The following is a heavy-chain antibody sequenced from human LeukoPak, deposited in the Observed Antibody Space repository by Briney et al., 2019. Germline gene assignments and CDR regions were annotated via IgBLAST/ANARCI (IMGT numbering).Heavy chain of an antibody. J-gene: IGHJ5*02. Sequence: PGRSLRLSCAASGFTFSSYAMHWVRQAPGKGLEWVAVVSYDGSNKYYADSVKGRFTISRDNSKNTLYLQMNSLRAEDAAVYYCANPPSAKLWCGELFTFNWFDPWGQGTLVTVSS. CDR1: GFTFSSYA. D-gene: IGHD3-10*01. V-gene: IGHV3-30-3*01. CDR2: VSYDGSNK. CDR3: ANPPSAKLWCGELFTFNWFDP.